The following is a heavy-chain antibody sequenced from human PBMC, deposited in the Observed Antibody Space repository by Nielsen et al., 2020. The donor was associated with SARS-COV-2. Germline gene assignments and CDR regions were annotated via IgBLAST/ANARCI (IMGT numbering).Heavy chain of an antibody. CDR3: AKDGSYYGDYVLDAFDI. CDR2: ISGGGGST. Sequence: GESLKVSCEASGFTFSSYAMSWVRQAPGKGLEWVSAISGGGGSTYYADSVKGRFAISRDNSKNTLFLQMNSLRAEDTAVYYCAKDGSYYGDYVLDAFDIWGQGTMVTVSS. CDR1: GFTFSSYA. D-gene: IGHD4-17*01. J-gene: IGHJ3*02. V-gene: IGHV3-23*01.